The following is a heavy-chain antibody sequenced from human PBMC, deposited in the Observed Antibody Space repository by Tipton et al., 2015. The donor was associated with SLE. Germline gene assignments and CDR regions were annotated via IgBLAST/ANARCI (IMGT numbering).Heavy chain of an antibody. Sequence: QLVQSGGGVVQPGRSLRLSCAASGFTFSTYAMYWVRQAPGKGLEWVAAISYDGTTESYADSVKGRFTISRDNSKNTLYLQMNSLRAEDTAVYCCARDGYCSGENCFPGAYFDYWGQGALVTVSS. D-gene: IGHD2-15*01. CDR3: ARDGYCSGENCFPGAYFDY. CDR2: ISYDGTTE. V-gene: IGHV3-30*04. J-gene: IGHJ4*02. CDR1: GFTFSTYA.